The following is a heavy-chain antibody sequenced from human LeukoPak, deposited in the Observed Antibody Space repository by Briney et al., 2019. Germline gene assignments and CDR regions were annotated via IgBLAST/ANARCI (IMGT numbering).Heavy chain of an antibody. D-gene: IGHD2-2*01. Sequence: GESLKISCKGSGYIFTSYWISWVRQMPGKGLEWMGRIDPSDSYTNYSPSFQGQVTISADKSISTAYLQWSSLKASDTAMYYCARQLGYCSSTSCPNFDYWGQGTLVTVSS. V-gene: IGHV5-10-1*04. CDR2: IDPSDSYT. CDR3: ARQLGYCSSTSCPNFDY. J-gene: IGHJ4*02. CDR1: GYIFTSYW.